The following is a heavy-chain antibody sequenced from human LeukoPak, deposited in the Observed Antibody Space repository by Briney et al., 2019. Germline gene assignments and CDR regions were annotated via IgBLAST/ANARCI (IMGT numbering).Heavy chain of an antibody. D-gene: IGHD3-22*01. CDR3: ATGFVGKNSSGYYVLRGFDY. CDR2: FEPESAEI. V-gene: IGHV1-24*01. J-gene: IGHJ4*02. Sequence: ASVKVSCKISGYTLSELSMHWVRQAPGKGLEWMGGFEPESAEIIHAQKFQGRVTMTEDTSTDTAYMELSSLRSEDTAVYYCATGFVGKNSSGYYVLRGFDYWGQGTLVTVSS. CDR1: GYTLSELS.